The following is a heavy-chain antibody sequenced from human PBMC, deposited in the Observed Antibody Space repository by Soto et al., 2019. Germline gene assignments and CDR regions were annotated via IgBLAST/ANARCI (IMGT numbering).Heavy chain of an antibody. CDR2: ITAYNGKT. V-gene: IGHV1-18*04. J-gene: IGHJ4*02. D-gene: IGHD3-3*01. Sequence: ASVKVSCKASGYTFSNYGVSWVRQAPGQGLEWLGWITAYNGKTNYAHNFEGRVAMTIDTSTSTAYMELRSLRSDDTAVYYCARQHNDLWSDSPDFDYWGQGTLVTAPQ. CDR3: ARQHNDLWSDSPDFDY. CDR1: GYTFSNYG.